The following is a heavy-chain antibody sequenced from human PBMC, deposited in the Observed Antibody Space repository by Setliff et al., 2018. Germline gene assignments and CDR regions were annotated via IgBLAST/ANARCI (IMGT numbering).Heavy chain of an antibody. D-gene: IGHD2-2*01. CDR3: ARMGYCSSTSCNYFDY. J-gene: IGHJ4*02. V-gene: IGHV5-51*01. CDR1: GGTFSSYA. Sequence: VASVKVSCKASGGTFSSYAISWVRQMPGKGLEWMGIIYPGDSDTRYSPSFQGQVTISADKSISTAYLQWSSLKASDTAMYYCARMGYCSSTSCNYFDYWGQGTLVTVSS. CDR2: IYPGDSDT.